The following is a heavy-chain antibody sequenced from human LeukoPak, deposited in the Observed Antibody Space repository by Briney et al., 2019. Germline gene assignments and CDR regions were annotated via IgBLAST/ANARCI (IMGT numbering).Heavy chain of an antibody. CDR3: ARDPQFPDNYYYYMDV. CDR2: IIPIFGTA. Sequence: PGRSLRLSCAASGLIFSTYGMHWVRQAPGQGLEWMGGIIPIFGTANYAQKFQGRVTITADKSTSTAYMELSSLRPEDTAVYYCARDPQFPDNYYYYMDVWGKGTTVTVSS. J-gene: IGHJ6*03. CDR1: GLIFSTYG. V-gene: IGHV1-69*06. D-gene: IGHD1-14*01.